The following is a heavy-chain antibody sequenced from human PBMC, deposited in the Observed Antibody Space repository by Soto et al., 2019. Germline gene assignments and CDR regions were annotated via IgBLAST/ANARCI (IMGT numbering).Heavy chain of an antibody. J-gene: IGHJ4*02. CDR3: ARQLGYCTNGVCYTFDY. V-gene: IGHV4-30-4*01. CDR1: GGSISSGDYY. D-gene: IGHD2-8*01. Sequence: QVQLQESGPGLVKPSQTLSLTCTVSGGSISSGDYYWSWIRQPPGKGLEWIGYIYYSGSTYYNPSLESRVTISVDTSKNQFSLKLSSVTAADTAVYYCARQLGYCTNGVCYTFDYWGQGTLVTVSS. CDR2: IYYSGST.